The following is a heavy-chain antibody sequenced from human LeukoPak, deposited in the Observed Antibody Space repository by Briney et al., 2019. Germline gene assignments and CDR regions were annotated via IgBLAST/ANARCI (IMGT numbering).Heavy chain of an antibody. D-gene: IGHD2-15*01. CDR1: GFTFSSYS. J-gene: IGHJ3*02. V-gene: IGHV3-21*01. CDR2: ISSSSSYI. CDR3: ARDRSGGTPGAFDI. Sequence: GGSLRLSCAASGFTFSSYSMNWVRQAPGKGLEWVPSISSSSSYIYYADSVKGRFTISRDNAKNSLYLQMNSLRAEDTAVYYCARDRSGGTPGAFDIWGQGTMVTVSS.